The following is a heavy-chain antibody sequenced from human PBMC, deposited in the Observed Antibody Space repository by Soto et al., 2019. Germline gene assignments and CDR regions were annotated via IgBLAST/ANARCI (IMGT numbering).Heavy chain of an antibody. V-gene: IGHV1-69*02. CDR3: ARGVGRARGCDY. CDR2: IIPILGIA. CDR1: GGTFSSYT. Sequence: QVQLVQSGAEVKKPGSSVKVSCKASGGTFSSYTISWVRQAPGQGLEWMGRIIPILGIANYAQKFQGRVTFTADKSTSTAYMELSSLRSEDTAVYYCARGVGRARGCDYWGQGTLVTVSS. J-gene: IGHJ4*02.